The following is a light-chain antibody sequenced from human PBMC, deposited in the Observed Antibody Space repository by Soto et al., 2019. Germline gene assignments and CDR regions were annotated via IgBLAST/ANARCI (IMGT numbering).Light chain of an antibody. J-gene: IGKJ5*01. V-gene: IGKV3D-20*02. CDR2: DAS. CDR3: QQRSNWPIT. CDR1: QSVSSSY. Sequence: EIVLTQSAGTLSLSPGERSTLSCMASQSVSSSYLAWYQQKPGQAPRLLIYDASNRATGIPARFSGSGSGTDFTLTISSLEPEDFAVYYCQQRSNWPITFGQGTRLEIK.